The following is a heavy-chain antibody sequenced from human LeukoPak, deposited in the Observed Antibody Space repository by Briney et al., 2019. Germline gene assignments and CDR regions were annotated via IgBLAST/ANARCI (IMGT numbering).Heavy chain of an antibody. CDR2: IYYSGST. CDR3: ARTGDRYYYYYGMDV. D-gene: IGHD1-14*01. V-gene: IGHV4-31*03. CDR1: GGSVSSGGYY. J-gene: IGHJ6*02. Sequence: PSETLSLTCTVSGGSVSSGGYYWSWIRQHPGKGLEWIGYIYYSGSTYYNPSLKSRISISVATSKTQFSLKLSSVTAADTAVYYCARTGDRYYYYYGMDVWGQGTTVTVSS.